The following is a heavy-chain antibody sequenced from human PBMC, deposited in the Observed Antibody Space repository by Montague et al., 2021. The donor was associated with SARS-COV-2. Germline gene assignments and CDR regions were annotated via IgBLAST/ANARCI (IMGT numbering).Heavy chain of an antibody. V-gene: IGHV4-4*02. CDR3: AGHFVWQQLST. D-gene: IGHD6-13*01. CDR1: GGSISSDHW. J-gene: IGHJ4*02. Sequence: SETLSLTCAVSGGSISSDHWCRCVRHQPGEWLGWIVDTQQWAATTYPPSLRSRVSILSDNSPNQLSLIPTSVTAADTAMYYCAGHFVWQQLSTWGQGTLVTVSS. CDR2: TQQWAAT.